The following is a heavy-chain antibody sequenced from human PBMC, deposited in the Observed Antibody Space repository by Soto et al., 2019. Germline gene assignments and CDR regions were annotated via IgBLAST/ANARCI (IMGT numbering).Heavy chain of an antibody. CDR2: IDPSDSYT. V-gene: IGHV5-10-1*03. J-gene: IGHJ6*02. CDR3: ARLSPLEWLPYHYYYYGMDV. D-gene: IGHD3-3*01. Sequence: EVQLVQSGAEVKKPGESLRISCKGSGYSFTSYWISWVRQMPGKGLEWMGRIDPSDSYTNYSPSFQGHVTISADKSISTAYLQWSSLKASDTAMYYCARLSPLEWLPYHYYYYGMDVWGQGTTVTVSS. CDR1: GYSFTSYW.